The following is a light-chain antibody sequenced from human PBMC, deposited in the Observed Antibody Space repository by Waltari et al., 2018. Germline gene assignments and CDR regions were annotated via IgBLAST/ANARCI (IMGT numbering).Light chain of an antibody. CDR2: GAS. J-gene: IGKJ1*01. V-gene: IGKV3-20*01. Sequence: SCRASQSVGRTLAGYQQRPGQAPRLLIYGASSRAADIPDRFAGSGSGTDFSLTINRLEPEDFAVYYCQHYLRLPVSFGQGTKVEIK. CDR1: QSVGRT. CDR3: QHYLRLPVS.